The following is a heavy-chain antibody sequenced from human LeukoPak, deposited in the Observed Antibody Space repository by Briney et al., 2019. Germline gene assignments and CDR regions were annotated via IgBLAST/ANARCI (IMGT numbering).Heavy chain of an antibody. V-gene: IGHV3-23*01. Sequence: GGSLRLSCAASGFTFSNYAMSWVRQAPGKGLEWVSSISGGGGATFYVDSVKGRFTISRDNSKNTLYLQMNSLRAEDTAVYYCAKAVGWKRALDIWGQGTMVTVSS. J-gene: IGHJ3*02. CDR2: ISGGGGAT. D-gene: IGHD4-23*01. CDR1: GFTFSNYA. CDR3: AKAVGWKRALDI.